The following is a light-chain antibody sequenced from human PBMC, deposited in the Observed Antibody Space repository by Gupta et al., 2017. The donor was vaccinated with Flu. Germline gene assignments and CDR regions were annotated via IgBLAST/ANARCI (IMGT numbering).Light chain of an antibody. Sequence: ITTTKSPSSLSASVGDRVTITCQASEDIGKYVNWYQFKPGKAPKLLIYEASDFETGVPSRCSGSGSGTDFSFTISSLQPEDIATYYCQGASWTFGQGTKVEIK. CDR3: QGASWT. CDR2: EAS. J-gene: IGKJ1*01. V-gene: IGKV1-33*01. CDR1: EDIGKY.